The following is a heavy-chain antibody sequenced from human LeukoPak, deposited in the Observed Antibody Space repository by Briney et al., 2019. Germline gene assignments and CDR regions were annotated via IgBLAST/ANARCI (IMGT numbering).Heavy chain of an antibody. D-gene: IGHD3-3*01. CDR2: IYPSGGST. J-gene: IGHJ4*02. CDR3: ARGKAYVFGRGYYVAIDY. V-gene: IGHV1-46*01. CDR1: GYTFTSYY. Sequence: ASVKVSCKASGYTFTSYYMHWVRQAPGQGLEWMGIIYPSGGSTTYAQKFQGSVTMTSDTSTSTVYMQLPSLRSEATAVYYCARGKAYVFGRGYYVAIDYWGQGTRVTVST.